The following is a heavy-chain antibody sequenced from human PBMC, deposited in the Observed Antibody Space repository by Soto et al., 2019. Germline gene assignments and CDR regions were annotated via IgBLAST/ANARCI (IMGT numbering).Heavy chain of an antibody. CDR2: IIPIFGTA. CDR3: ARQEHDYSNYDY. CDR1: GGTFSSYA. J-gene: IGHJ4*02. D-gene: IGHD4-4*01. Sequence: QVQLVQSGAEVKKPGSSVKVSCKASGGTFSSYAISWVRQAPGQGLEWMGGIIPIFGTANYAQKFQGRVTIPADESTRSAYMELSSLRSEDTAVYYCARQEHDYSNYDYWGQGTLVTVSS. V-gene: IGHV1-69*01.